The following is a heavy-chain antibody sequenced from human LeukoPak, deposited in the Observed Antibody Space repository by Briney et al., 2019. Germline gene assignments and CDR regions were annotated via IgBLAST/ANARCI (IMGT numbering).Heavy chain of an antibody. CDR2: INYGGDT. CDR1: SGSFSGYD. V-gene: IGHV4-34*01. D-gene: IGHD1-1*01. J-gene: IGHJ6*03. CDR3: ARGLGWKVTPMGLFYMDV. Sequence: PSETLSLTCGVDSGSFSGYDWSWVRQPPGKGLEWIGEINYGGDTNYNPSLKSRVTISVDTSKNQFSLKVRSVTAADTAVYFCARGLGWKVTPMGLFYMDVWGEGATVTVSS.